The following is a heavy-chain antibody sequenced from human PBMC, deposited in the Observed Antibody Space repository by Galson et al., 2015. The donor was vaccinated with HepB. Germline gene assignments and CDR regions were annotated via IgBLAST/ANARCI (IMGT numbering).Heavy chain of an antibody. D-gene: IGHD2-21*01. CDR1: GYTFTAYY. V-gene: IGHV1-46*03. J-gene: IGHJ4*02. CDR2: ISPSGGTT. CDR3: VRDSGYCGGDCYFDY. Sequence: SVKVSCKASGYTFTAYYMHWVRQAPGQGLEYMGVISPSGGTTTYPQKFQGRVTMTSDTSTSTVYMELSSLRSEDTAVYFCVRDSGYCGGDCYFDYWGQGTLVTVSS.